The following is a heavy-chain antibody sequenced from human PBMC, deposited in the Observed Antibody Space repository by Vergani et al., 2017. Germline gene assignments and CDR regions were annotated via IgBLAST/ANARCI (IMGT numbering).Heavy chain of an antibody. CDR1: GGTFSSYT. V-gene: IGHV1-69*08. J-gene: IGHJ6*02. Sequence: QVQLVQSGAEVKKPGSSVKVSCKASGGTFSSYTISWVRQAPGQGLEWMGRIIPILGIANYAQKFQGRVTITADKSTSTAYMELSSLRSEDTAVYYCARDSPLVVPAAIFYYYYGMDVWGQGTTVTVSS. CDR2: IIPILGIA. D-gene: IGHD2-2*01. CDR3: ARDSPLVVPAAIFYYYYGMDV.